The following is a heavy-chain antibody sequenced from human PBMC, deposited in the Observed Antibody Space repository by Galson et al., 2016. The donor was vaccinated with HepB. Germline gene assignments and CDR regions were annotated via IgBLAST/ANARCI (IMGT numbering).Heavy chain of an antibody. CDR3: ARANYLHRFAP. Sequence: ETLSLTCTVSGGSISNYYWSWIRQPPGKGLEWIGYVYSSGSTNYNPSLKIRVTISVDTSKNQFSLNLSSVTAADTAVYYCARANYLHRFAPWGRGTLVTVSS. V-gene: IGHV4-59*01. D-gene: IGHD1-7*01. CDR2: VYSSGST. J-gene: IGHJ2*01. CDR1: GGSISNYY.